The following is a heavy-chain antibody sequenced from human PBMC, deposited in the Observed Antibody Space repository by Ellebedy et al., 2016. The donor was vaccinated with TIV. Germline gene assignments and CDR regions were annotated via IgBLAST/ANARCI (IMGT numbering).Heavy chain of an antibody. Sequence: GESLKISCVLSGVTFSNAWMSWVRQAPGKGLEWVGRIKSKVDGGTTDYAAPVTGRFIMSRDDSKNTFYLQMNSLKTEDTAVYYCTHHMEGATWHWGQGTLVTVSS. CDR1: GVTFSNAW. CDR3: THHMEGATWH. V-gene: IGHV3-15*01. D-gene: IGHD1-26*01. J-gene: IGHJ4*02. CDR2: IKSKVDGGTT.